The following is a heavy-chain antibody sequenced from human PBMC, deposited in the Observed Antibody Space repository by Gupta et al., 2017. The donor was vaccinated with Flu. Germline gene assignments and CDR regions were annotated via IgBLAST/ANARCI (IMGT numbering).Heavy chain of an antibody. CDR1: GFTFSRYR. D-gene: IGHD4-23*01. Sequence: EVQLVESGGGLVKPGGSRKLSCTASGFTFSRYRMVWVRQAPGKGLEWVSSLDSTSTYIYYAESVKGRFTISRDNAKNSLYLQMNSLTAEDTAVYYCARGNLGDWAYWGQGTLVTVSS. V-gene: IGHV3-21*01. J-gene: IGHJ4*02. CDR2: LDSTSTYI. CDR3: ARGNLGDWAY.